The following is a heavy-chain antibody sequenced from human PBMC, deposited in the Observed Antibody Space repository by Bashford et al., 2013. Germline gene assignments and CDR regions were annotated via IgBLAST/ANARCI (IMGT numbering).Heavy chain of an antibody. D-gene: IGHD2-2*01. J-gene: IGHJ6*02. CDR2: IYYSGST. CDR1: GGSISGYY. V-gene: IGHV4-59*01. Sequence: SETLSLTCTVSGGSISGYYWTWIRQPPGRGLEWIGYIYYSGSTNYNPSLKSRLTISLDTSKNQFSLKLRSVTAADTAVYYCARAGGYCYTTSCSDYFAMDVWGQGTTVTVSS. CDR3: ARAGGYCYTTSCSDYFAMDV.